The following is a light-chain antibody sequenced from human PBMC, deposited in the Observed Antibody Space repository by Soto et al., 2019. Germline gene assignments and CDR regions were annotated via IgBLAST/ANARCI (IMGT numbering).Light chain of an antibody. CDR2: GAF. Sequence: DIQLTQSPSFLSASVGDRVTITCRASQAISNYLAWYQQKPGKAPRLLIYGAFTLQSGVPSRFRGSGSGTEFTLTISSLQPEDFATYFCQQLNVNPPLPFGGGTKVDIK. CDR3: QQLNVNPPLP. CDR1: QAISNY. V-gene: IGKV1-9*01. J-gene: IGKJ4*01.